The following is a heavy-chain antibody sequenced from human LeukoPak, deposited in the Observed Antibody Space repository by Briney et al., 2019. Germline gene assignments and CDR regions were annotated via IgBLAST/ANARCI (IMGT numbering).Heavy chain of an antibody. CDR3: ARGGVGCFDY. J-gene: IGHJ4*02. CDR1: GFTFSNYA. CDR2: ISSDGSNK. Sequence: GGSLRLSCAASGFTFSNYAMHWVRQAPGKGLEWVAVISSDGSNKYYADSVKGRFTIPRDNAKNTVYLQMNSLRAEDTAVYYCARGGVGCFDYWGQGALVTVSS. V-gene: IGHV3-30-3*01. D-gene: IGHD6-19*01.